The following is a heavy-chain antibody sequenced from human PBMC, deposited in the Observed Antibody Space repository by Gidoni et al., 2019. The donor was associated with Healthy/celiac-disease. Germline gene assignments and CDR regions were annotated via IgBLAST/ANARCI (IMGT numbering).Heavy chain of an antibody. J-gene: IGHJ4*02. D-gene: IGHD6-19*01. CDR1: GGSISSGSYY. Sequence: QVQLQESGPGLVKPSQTLSLTCTVSGGSISSGSYYWSWIRQPAGKGLEWIGRIYTSGSTNYNPSLKSRVTISVDTSKNQFSLKLSSVTAADTAVYYCARKGQWRAFDYWGQGTLVTVSS. CDR2: IYTSGST. CDR3: ARKGQWRAFDY. V-gene: IGHV4-61*02.